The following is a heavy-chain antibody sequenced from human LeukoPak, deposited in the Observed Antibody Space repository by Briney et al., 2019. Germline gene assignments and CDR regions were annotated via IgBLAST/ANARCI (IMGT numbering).Heavy chain of an antibody. J-gene: IGHJ4*02. Sequence: SGGSLGLSCAASGFTFSSYAMSWVRQAPGKGLEWVSAISGSGGSTYYADSVKGRFTISRDNSKNTLYLQMNSLRAEDTAVYYCAKDHYDFWSGYLWYFDYWGQGTLVTVSS. CDR3: AKDHYDFWSGYLWYFDY. CDR1: GFTFSSYA. CDR2: ISGSGGST. V-gene: IGHV3-23*01. D-gene: IGHD3-3*01.